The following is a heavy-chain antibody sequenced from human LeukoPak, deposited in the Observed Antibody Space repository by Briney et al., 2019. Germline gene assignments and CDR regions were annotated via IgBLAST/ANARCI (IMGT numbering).Heavy chain of an antibody. Sequence: SETLSLTCTVSGGSLSSSSYYWGWIPQPPGKGLEWIGEISHSGSTNYNPSLKSRVTISVDTFRNQFSLKLSSVTAADTAVYYCARGGYYDIKGAFDIWGQGTMVTVSS. CDR3: ARGGYYDIKGAFDI. J-gene: IGHJ3*02. CDR2: ISHSGST. V-gene: IGHV4-39*07. D-gene: IGHD3-9*01. CDR1: GGSLSSSSYY.